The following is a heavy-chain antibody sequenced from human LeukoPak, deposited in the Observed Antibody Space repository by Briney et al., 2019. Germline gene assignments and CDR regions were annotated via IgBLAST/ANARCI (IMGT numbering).Heavy chain of an antibody. CDR1: GYTFTSYG. D-gene: IGHD4-17*01. CDR3: AREPRGDYGVTGNV. Sequence: RASVKVSCKASGYTFTSYGISWVRQAPGQGLEWMGGIIPIFGTANYAQKFQGRVTITADESTSTAYMELSSLRSEDTAVYYCAREPRGDYGVTGNVWGQGTTVTVSS. V-gene: IGHV1-69*13. J-gene: IGHJ6*02. CDR2: IIPIFGTA.